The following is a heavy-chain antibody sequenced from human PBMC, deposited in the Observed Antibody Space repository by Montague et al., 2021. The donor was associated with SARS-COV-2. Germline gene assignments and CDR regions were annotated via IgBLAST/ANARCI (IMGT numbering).Heavy chain of an antibody. Sequence: SETLSLTCGVSGGSLSGYHWSWIRKPPGKGLEWIGEIGPSGSTNYNPSLKSRVIISLDTSKTQFSLKLSSVTAADTAVYYCARGLIDITMMVVVFTGASLYFDYWGQGILVTVSS. D-gene: IGHD3-22*01. CDR1: GGSLSGYH. J-gene: IGHJ4*02. V-gene: IGHV4-34*01. CDR2: IGPSGST. CDR3: ARGLIDITMMVVVFTGASLYFDY.